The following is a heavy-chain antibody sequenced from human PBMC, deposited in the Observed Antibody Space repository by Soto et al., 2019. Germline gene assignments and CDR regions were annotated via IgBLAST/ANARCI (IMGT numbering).Heavy chain of an antibody. J-gene: IGHJ5*02. CDR1: GYTFTSYG. Sequence: QVQLVQSGAEVKKPGASVKVSCKASGYTFTSYGISWVRQAPGQGLEWMGWISAYNGNTNYAQKLQGRVTMTTDTSTSTAYMELRSLRSDDTAVYYCARHRRGIVVVPAANAWFDPWGQGTLVTVSS. D-gene: IGHD2-2*01. CDR2: ISAYNGNT. V-gene: IGHV1-18*04. CDR3: ARHRRGIVVVPAANAWFDP.